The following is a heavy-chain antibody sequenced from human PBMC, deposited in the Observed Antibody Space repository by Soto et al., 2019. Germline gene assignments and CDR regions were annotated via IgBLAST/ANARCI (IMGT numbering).Heavy chain of an antibody. CDR2: IYYSGST. CDR3: ARGVGATTAAWFDP. V-gene: IGHV4-59*01. D-gene: IGHD1-26*01. J-gene: IGHJ5*02. Sequence: QVQLQESGPGLVKPSETLSLTCTVSGGSISSYYWSWIRQPPGKGLEWIGYIYYSGSTNYNPSLKSRVTISVDTSKNQFSLKLSSVTAADTAVYYCARGVGATTAAWFDPWGQGTLVTVSS. CDR1: GGSISSYY.